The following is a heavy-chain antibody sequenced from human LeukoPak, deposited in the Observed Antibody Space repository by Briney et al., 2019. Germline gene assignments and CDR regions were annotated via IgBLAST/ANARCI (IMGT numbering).Heavy chain of an antibody. Sequence: GGSLRLSCAASGFTFSSHGMNWVRQAPGKGLEWVSGINWNGASTRYEDSVKGRFTISRDNANNSLYLQMNSLRAEDTALCHCARDRLRLGELSFRWFDPWGQGILVTVSS. V-gene: IGHV3-20*01. CDR3: ARDRLRLGELSFRWFDP. J-gene: IGHJ5*02. D-gene: IGHD3-16*02. CDR1: GFTFSSHG. CDR2: INWNGAST.